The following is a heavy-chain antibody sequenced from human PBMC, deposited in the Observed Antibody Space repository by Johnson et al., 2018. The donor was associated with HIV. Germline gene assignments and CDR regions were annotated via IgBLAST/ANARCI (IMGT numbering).Heavy chain of an antibody. Sequence: EVQLVESGGGLVQPGGSLRLSCAASGFTFSSYAMSWVRQAPGKGLEWVAAIRGRGGSTYYPDSAKGRFTISRDNSKNTLYLQMNSLRAEDTAVYYIAKDRRYCGGDCSVDAFDIWGQGTMVTVSS. J-gene: IGHJ3*02. CDR1: GFTFSSYA. CDR3: AKDRRYCGGDCSVDAFDI. V-gene: IGHV3-23*04. CDR2: IRGRGGST. D-gene: IGHD2-21*02.